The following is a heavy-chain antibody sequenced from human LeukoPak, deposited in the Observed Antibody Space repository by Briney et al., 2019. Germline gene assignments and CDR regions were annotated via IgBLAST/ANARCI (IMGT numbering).Heavy chain of an antibody. D-gene: IGHD1-1*01. J-gene: IGHJ4*02. CDR2: ISYDGSNK. CDR1: GFTFSSYA. V-gene: IGHV3-30-3*01. CDR3: ARGSTTLKLERQDY. Sequence: PGGSLRLSCAASGFTFSSYAMHWVRQAPGKGLEWVAVISYDGSNKYYADSVKGRFTISRDNSKNTLYLQMNSLRAEDTAVYYCARGSTTLKLERQDYWGQGTLVTVSS.